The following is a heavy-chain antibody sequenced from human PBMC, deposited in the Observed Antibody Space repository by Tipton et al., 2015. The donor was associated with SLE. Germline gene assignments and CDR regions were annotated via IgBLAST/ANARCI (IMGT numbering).Heavy chain of an antibody. V-gene: IGHV3-11*01. J-gene: IGHJ4*02. CDR2: ISRSGSTI. CDR3: ARGVVGATAYFDY. CDR1: GFTFSDYY. D-gene: IGHD1-26*01. Sequence: SLRLSFAASGFTFSDYYMSWIRQAPGKGLEWVSYISRSGSTIYYADSVKGRFTISRDNAKNSLYLQMNSLRAEDTAVYHCARGVVGATAYFDYWGQGTLVTVSS.